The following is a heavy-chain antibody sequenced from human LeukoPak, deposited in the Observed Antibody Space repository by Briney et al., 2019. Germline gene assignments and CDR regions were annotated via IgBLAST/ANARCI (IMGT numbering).Heavy chain of an antibody. D-gene: IGHD3-9*01. CDR2: ISAYNGNT. CDR3: ARGSFARDILTGSFDY. CDR1: GYTSTSYG. Sequence: ASVKVSCKASGYTSTSYGISWVRQAPGQGLEWMGWISAYNGNTNYAQKFQGRVTITADESTSTAYMELSSLRSEDTAVYYCARGSFARDILTGSFDYWGQGTLVTVSS. V-gene: IGHV1-18*01. J-gene: IGHJ4*02.